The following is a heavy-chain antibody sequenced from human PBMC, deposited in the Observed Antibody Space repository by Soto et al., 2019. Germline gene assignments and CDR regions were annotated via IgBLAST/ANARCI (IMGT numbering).Heavy chain of an antibody. J-gene: IGHJ5*02. V-gene: IGHV1-18*04. CDR2: ISAYNGNT. CDR1: GYTFTSYG. Sequence: ASVKVSCKASGYTFTSYGISWVRQAPGQGLEWMGWISAYNGNTNYAQKLQGRVTMTTDTSTSTAYIELRSLRSDDTAVYYCASLTDSTYDFWSGRSCCFDTWGQGTLVTVSS. D-gene: IGHD3-3*01. CDR3: ASLTDSTYDFWSGRSCCFDT.